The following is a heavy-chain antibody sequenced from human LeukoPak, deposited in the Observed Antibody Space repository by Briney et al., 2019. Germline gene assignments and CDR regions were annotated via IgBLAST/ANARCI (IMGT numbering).Heavy chain of an antibody. V-gene: IGHV4-59*01. Sequence: SETLSLTCTVSGGSISSYYWSWIRQPPGKGLEWIGYIYYSGSTNYNPSLKSRVTISVDTSKNQFSPKLSSVTAADTAVYYCASWPYYYGSGSYYNFLDYWGQGTLVTVSS. J-gene: IGHJ4*02. CDR2: IYYSGST. CDR1: GGSISSYY. CDR3: ASWPYYYGSGSYYNFLDY. D-gene: IGHD3-10*01.